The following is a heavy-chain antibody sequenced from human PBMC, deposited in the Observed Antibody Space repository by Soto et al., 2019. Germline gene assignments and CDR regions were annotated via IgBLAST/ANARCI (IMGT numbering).Heavy chain of an antibody. CDR3: ARHTPAISISDH. CDR2: IYYSGST. J-gene: IGHJ4*02. D-gene: IGHD2-15*01. V-gene: IGHV4-39*01. Sequence: QLQLQESGPGLVKPSETLSLTCTVSGGSISSSSYYWGWIRQPPGKGLEWIGSIYYSGSTYYNPSIKIRVTISVDTSKNQFSLKLSSVTAADTAVYYCARHTPAISISDHWGQGTLVTVSS. CDR1: GGSISSSSYY.